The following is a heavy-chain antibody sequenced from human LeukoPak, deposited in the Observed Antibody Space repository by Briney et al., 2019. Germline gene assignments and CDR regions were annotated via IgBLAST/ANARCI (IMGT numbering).Heavy chain of an antibody. CDR1: GFLLSSYT. CDR2: IRGSGGST. V-gene: IGHV3-23*01. D-gene: IGHD4-17*01. Sequence: AGGSLRLSCSVSGFLLSSYTMNWVRQAPGKGLEWVSAIRGSGGSTYYADSVKGRFTISRDNSKNTLYLQMNSLRAEDTVVYYCAKTSEDDYGDPTWRRAFDIWGQGTMVTVSS. J-gene: IGHJ3*02. CDR3: AKTSEDDYGDPTWRRAFDI.